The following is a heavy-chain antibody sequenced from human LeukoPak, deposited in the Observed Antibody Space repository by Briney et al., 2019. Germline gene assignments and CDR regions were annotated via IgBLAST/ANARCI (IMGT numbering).Heavy chain of an antibody. CDR1: GFTFSSYA. D-gene: IGHD2-15*01. CDR2: ISGSGGST. CDR3: AKESFDCSGGSCYGRFDY. J-gene: IGHJ4*02. Sequence: PGGSLRLSCAASGFTFSSYAMNWVRQAPGKGLEWVSAISGSGGSTYYADSVKGRFTISRDNSKNTLYLQMNSLRAEDTAVYYCAKESFDCSGGSCYGRFDYWGQGTLVTVSS. V-gene: IGHV3-23*01.